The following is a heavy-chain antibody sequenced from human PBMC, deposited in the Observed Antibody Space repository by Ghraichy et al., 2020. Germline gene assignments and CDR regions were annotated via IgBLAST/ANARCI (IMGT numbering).Heavy chain of an antibody. J-gene: IGHJ1*01. D-gene: IGHD3-22*01. V-gene: IGHV1-69*04. CDR2: IIPILGIA. Sequence: SVKVSCKASGGTFSSYAISWVRQAPGQGLEWMGRIIPILGIANYAQKFQGRVTITADKSTSTAYMELSSLRPEDTAVYYCAKPPTAGYYYDSSGYYGEYFQHWGQGTLVTVSS. CDR3: AKPPTAGYYYDSSGYYGEYFQH. CDR1: GGTFSSYA.